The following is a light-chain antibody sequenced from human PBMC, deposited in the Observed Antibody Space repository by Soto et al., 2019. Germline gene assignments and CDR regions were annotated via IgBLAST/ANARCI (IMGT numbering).Light chain of an antibody. J-gene: IGKJ1*01. CDR2: GAS. CDR3: QQYNNWPRT. CDR1: QGIKNY. Sequence: ELVMTQSPVTLSVSPGERATLSCRASQGIKNYLAWFQQKPGQAPRLLVYGASTRATGIPARFSGSGSGTELTITISSLQSEDFAVYDGQQYNNWPRTFGQGTKVDIK. V-gene: IGKV3-15*01.